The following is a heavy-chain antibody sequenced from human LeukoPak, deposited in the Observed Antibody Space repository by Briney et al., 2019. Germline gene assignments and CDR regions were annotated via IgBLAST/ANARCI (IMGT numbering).Heavy chain of an antibody. Sequence: GGSLRLSCVASGFTVSSYYVSWVRQAPGEGLEWVSVIYSGGSTCYADSVKGRFTISRDNSKNTLYLQMNSLRAEDTAVYYCARVWFGEFAYFDYWGQGTLVTVSS. J-gene: IGHJ4*02. CDR1: GFTVSSYY. CDR3: ARVWFGEFAYFDY. CDR2: IYSGGST. D-gene: IGHD3-10*01. V-gene: IGHV3-53*01.